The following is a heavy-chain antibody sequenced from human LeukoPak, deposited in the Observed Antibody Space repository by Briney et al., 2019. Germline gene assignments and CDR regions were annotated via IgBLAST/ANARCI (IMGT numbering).Heavy chain of an antibody. CDR3: ARDYGSGSYGWFDP. CDR2: IKQDGSEK. J-gene: IGHJ5*02. CDR1: GFTFTSYW. Sequence: PGGSLRLSCAASGFTFTSYWMSWVRQAPGKGLEWVANIKQDGSEKYYVDSVKGRFTISRDNAKNSLYLQMNSLRAEDTAVYYCARDYGSGSYGWFDPWGQGTLVTVSS. D-gene: IGHD3-10*01. V-gene: IGHV3-7*04.